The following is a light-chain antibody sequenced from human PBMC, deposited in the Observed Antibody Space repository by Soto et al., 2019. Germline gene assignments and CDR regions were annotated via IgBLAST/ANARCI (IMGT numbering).Light chain of an antibody. V-gene: IGLV2-14*01. CDR2: AVT. CDR1: SSDVGGHDY. J-gene: IGLJ1*01. CDR3: SSYTSSSTL. Sequence: QSALTQPASVSGSPGQSITISCNGTSSDVGGHDYVSWYQQHPGKAPKLMIYAVTDRPSGVSSRFSGSKSGNTASLTISGLQAEDEADYYCSSYTSSSTLFGTGTKVTVL.